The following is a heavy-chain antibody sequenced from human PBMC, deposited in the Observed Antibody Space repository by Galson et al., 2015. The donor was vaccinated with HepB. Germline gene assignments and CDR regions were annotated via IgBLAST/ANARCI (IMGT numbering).Heavy chain of an antibody. D-gene: IGHD3-16*02. CDR2: IIPILGTP. Sequence: VKVSCKASGDSFSTFTIQWVRQAPGLGPEWMGGIIPILGTPTYAQKFRGRVTIAAGNSTSAVSLELNSLTYDDTAVYYCATRVILKSHAFDIWGQGTLVTVSS. CDR3: ATRVILKSHAFDI. J-gene: IGHJ3*02. V-gene: IGHV1-69*06. CDR1: GDSFSTFT.